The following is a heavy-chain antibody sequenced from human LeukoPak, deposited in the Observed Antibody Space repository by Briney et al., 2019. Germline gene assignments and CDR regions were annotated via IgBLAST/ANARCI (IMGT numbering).Heavy chain of an antibody. J-gene: IGHJ4*02. CDR3: ARRDYFDD. CDR1: GFTFSSYT. V-gene: IGHV3-48*04. Sequence: GGSLRLSCVASGFTFSSYTMNWVRQAPGKGLAWVSYISSNGSSIYYADSVKGRFAISRDNAKNTLYLQLNSLRAEDTAVYYCARRDYFDDWGQGTLVTVPS. CDR2: ISSNGSSI.